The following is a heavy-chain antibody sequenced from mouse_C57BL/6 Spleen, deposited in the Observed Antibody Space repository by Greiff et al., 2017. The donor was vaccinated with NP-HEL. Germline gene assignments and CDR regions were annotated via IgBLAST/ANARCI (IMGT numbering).Heavy chain of an antibody. CDR3: ARRGTRSPFGY. CDR1: GYAFTNYL. J-gene: IGHJ3*01. CDR2: INPGSGGT. V-gene: IGHV1-54*01. Sequence: QVHVKQSGAELVRPGTSVKVSCKASGYAFTNYLIEWVKQRPGQGLEWIGVINPGSGGTNYNEKFKGKATLTADKSSSTAYMQLSSLTSEDSAVYFCARRGTRSPFGYWGQGTLVTVSA. D-gene: IGHD3-1*01.